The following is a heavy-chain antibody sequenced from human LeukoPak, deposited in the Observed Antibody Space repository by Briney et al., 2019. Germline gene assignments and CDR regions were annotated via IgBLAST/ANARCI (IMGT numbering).Heavy chain of an antibody. CDR3: AGFGELLTSYYYYMDV. Sequence: SETLSLTCAVYGGSFSAYYWSWVRQTRGKGLEWIAEINQSGITNYNPSLKSRVTISVDTSRNQFSLKLSSVTAADTAVYYCAGFGELLTSYYYYMDVWGKGTTVTISS. J-gene: IGHJ6*03. D-gene: IGHD3-10*01. V-gene: IGHV4-34*01. CDR1: GGSFSAYY. CDR2: INQSGIT.